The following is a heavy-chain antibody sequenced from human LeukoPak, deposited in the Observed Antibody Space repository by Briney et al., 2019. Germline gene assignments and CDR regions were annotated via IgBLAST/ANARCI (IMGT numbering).Heavy chain of an antibody. D-gene: IGHD3-22*01. CDR1: GFTFSSYW. V-gene: IGHV3-7*01. CDR2: IKQDGSEK. CDR3: ARDLRPFYYYDSSGYYFDY. Sequence: GGSLRLSCAASGFTFSSYWMSWVRQAPGKGLEWVANIKQDGSEKYYVDSVKGRFTISRDNAKNSLYLQMNSLRAEDTAVYYCARDLRPFYYYDSSGYYFDYWGQGALVTVSS. J-gene: IGHJ4*02.